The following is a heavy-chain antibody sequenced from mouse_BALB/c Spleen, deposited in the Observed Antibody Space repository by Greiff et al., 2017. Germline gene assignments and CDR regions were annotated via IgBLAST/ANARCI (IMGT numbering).Heavy chain of an antibody. CDR2: ISYSGST. Sequence: EVKLMESGPGLVKPSQSLSLTCTVTGYSITSDYAWNWIRQFPGNKLEWMGYISYSGSTSYNPSLKSRISITRDTSKNQFFLQLNSVTTEDTATYYCAREYGTFDYWGQGTTLTVSS. CDR1: GYSITSDYA. D-gene: IGHD2-10*02. J-gene: IGHJ2*01. CDR3: AREYGTFDY. V-gene: IGHV3-2*02.